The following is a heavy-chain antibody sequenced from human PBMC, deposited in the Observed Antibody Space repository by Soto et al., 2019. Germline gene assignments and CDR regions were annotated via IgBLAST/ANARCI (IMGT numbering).Heavy chain of an antibody. J-gene: IGHJ6*02. CDR1: GDSVSSNSAA. V-gene: IGHV6-1*01. CDR3: ARAPYSSSSYYYYYYGMDV. CDR2: TYYRSKWYN. D-gene: IGHD6-13*01. Sequence: SQTLSLTCAISGDSVSSNSAAWNWIRQSPSRGLEWLGRTYYRSKWYNDYAVSVKSRITINPDTSKNQFSLQLNSVTPEDTAVYYCARAPYSSSSYYYYYYGMDVWGQGTTVTSP.